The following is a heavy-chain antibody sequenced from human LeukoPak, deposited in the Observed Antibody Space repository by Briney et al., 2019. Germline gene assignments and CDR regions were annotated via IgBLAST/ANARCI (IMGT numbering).Heavy chain of an antibody. CDR1: GFTFSSYS. D-gene: IGHD3-22*01. Sequence: GGSLRLSCAASGFTFSSYSMNWVRQAPGKGLEWVSYISSSSSTIYYADSMKGRFTISRDNAKNSLYLQMNSLRAEDTAVYYCAREGVVVITEYYFDYWGQGTLVTVSS. CDR3: AREGVVVITEYYFDY. CDR2: ISSSSSTI. V-gene: IGHV3-48*04. J-gene: IGHJ4*02.